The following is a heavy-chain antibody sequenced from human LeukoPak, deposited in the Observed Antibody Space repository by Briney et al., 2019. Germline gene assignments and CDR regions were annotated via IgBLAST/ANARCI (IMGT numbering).Heavy chain of an antibody. CDR2: ISSSSNYI. Sequence: GGSLRLSCAASGFTFTSYTMNWVRQAPGKGPAWVSSISSSSNYIYYADSVKGRFTISRDNAKNSLYLQMNSLRAEDTAVYYCARDRITIFGVVESWGQGTLVTVSS. D-gene: IGHD3-3*01. CDR3: ARDRITIFGVVES. V-gene: IGHV3-21*01. CDR1: GFTFTSYT. J-gene: IGHJ4*02.